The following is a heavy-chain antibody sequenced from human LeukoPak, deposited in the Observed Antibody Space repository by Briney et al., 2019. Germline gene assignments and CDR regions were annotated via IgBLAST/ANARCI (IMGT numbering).Heavy chain of an antibody. CDR2: INTSGGST. CDR1: GFTFSSYA. Sequence: PGGSLRLSGAASGFTFSSYAMSWVRQAPGKGLEWVSTINTSGGSTYYADSVKGRFTISRDNSKNTLYLQMNSLRAEDTAVYYCAKEKLPAAGATNYYGMDVWGQGTTVTVSS. V-gene: IGHV3-23*01. CDR3: AKEKLPAAGATNYYGMDV. D-gene: IGHD6-13*01. J-gene: IGHJ6*02.